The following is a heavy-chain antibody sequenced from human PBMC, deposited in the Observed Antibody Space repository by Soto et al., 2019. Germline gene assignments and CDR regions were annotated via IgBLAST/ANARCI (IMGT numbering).Heavy chain of an antibody. CDR2: ISGSGGST. CDR3: AKWLGGIVVVITDAFDI. Sequence: EVQLLESGGGLVQPGGSLRLSCAASGFTFSSYAMSWVRQAPGKGLEWVSAISGSGGSTYYADSVKGRFTISRDNSKNTLYLQMNSLRAEDTAVYYCAKWLGGIVVVITDAFDIWGQGTMVTVSS. D-gene: IGHD3-22*01. J-gene: IGHJ3*02. CDR1: GFTFSSYA. V-gene: IGHV3-23*01.